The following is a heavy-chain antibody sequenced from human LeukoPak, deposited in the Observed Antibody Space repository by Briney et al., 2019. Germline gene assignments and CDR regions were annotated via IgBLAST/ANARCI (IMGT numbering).Heavy chain of an antibody. CDR1: GYTFTGYY. CDR2: INPNSGGT. V-gene: IGHV1-2*02. CDR3: ARQSITGTIYFDY. Sequence: ASVKVSCKASGYTFTGYYMHWVRQAPGQGLEWMGWINPNSGGTNYAQKFQGRVTMTRDTSISTACMELSRLRSDDTAVYYCARQSITGTIYFDYWGQGTLVTVSS. J-gene: IGHJ4*02. D-gene: IGHD1/OR15-1a*01.